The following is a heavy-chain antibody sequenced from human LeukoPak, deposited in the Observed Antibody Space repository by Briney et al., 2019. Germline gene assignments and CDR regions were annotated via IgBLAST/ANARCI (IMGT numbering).Heavy chain of an antibody. Sequence: PGGSLRLSCAASGLTFSSYAMNWVRQAPGKGLEWVSAISGSGGSTYYAKSVKGRFTISRDNSRNTLYLQMNSLRAEDTAEYYCANHYSGGWSHFDYWGQGILVTVSS. CDR2: ISGSGGST. CDR1: GLTFSSYA. D-gene: IGHD6-19*01. CDR3: ANHYSGGWSHFDY. J-gene: IGHJ4*02. V-gene: IGHV3-23*01.